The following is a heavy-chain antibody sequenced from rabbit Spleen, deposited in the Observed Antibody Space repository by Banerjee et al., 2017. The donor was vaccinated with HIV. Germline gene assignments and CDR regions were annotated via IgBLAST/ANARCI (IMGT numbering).Heavy chain of an antibody. V-gene: IGHV1S45*01. D-gene: IGHD6-1*01. J-gene: IGHJ3*01. CDR3: ARAWSNDGFGL. CDR1: GVSLNDKDV. CDR2: IYTGDGGYT. Sequence: EQLEESGGGLVKPEGSLTLTCKASGVSLNDKDVMCWVRQAPGKGLEWIACIYTGDGGYTYYASWAKGRFTISKTSSTTVALQMTSLTAADTATYFCARAWSNDGFGLWGQGTLVTVS.